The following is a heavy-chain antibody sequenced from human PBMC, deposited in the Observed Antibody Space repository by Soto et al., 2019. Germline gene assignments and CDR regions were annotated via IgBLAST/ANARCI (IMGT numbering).Heavy chain of an antibody. J-gene: IGHJ6*02. D-gene: IGHD6-13*01. CDR3: ASETDGSWYNYYYGMDV. Sequence: PSETLSLTCTVSGCSISSSSYYWGWIRQPPGKGLEWIGSIYYSGSTYYNPSLKSRVTISVDTSKNQFSLKLSSVTAADTAVYYCASETDGSWYNYYYGMDVWGQGTTVTVSS. CDR2: IYYSGST. CDR1: GCSISSSSYY. V-gene: IGHV4-39*01.